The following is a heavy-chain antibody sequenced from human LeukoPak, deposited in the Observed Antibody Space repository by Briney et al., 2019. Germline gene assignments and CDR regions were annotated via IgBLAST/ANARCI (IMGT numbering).Heavy chain of an antibody. J-gene: IGHJ4*02. CDR3: ARARVLGGGENFDY. CDR1: GFDFSRIT. V-gene: IGHV3-48*04. CDR2: ISSRTGTI. Sequence: PGGSLRLSCAASGFDFSRITMSWVRQAPGKELEWISYISSRTGTIYYADSVKGRFTVSRDDAKNSLYLQMNSLRAEDTAVYYCARARVLGGGENFDYWGQGTLVTVSS. D-gene: IGHD1-26*01.